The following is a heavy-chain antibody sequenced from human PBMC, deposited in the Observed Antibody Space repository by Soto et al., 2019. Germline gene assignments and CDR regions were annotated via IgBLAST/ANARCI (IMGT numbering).Heavy chain of an antibody. CDR3: AKGSCSSTSCHEGYYYYYMDV. CDR2: ISGSGGST. Sequence: GGSLRLSCAASGIIFTGYGMHWVRQAPGKGLEWVSAISGSGGSTYYADSVKGRFTISRDNSKNTLYLQMNSLRAEDTAVYYCAKGSCSSTSCHEGYYYYYMDVWGKGTTVTVSS. D-gene: IGHD2-2*01. CDR1: GIIFTGYG. J-gene: IGHJ6*03. V-gene: IGHV3-23*01.